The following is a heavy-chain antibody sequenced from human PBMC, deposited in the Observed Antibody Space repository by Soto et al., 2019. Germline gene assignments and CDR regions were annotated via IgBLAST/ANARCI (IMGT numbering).Heavy chain of an antibody. D-gene: IGHD2-21*02. J-gene: IGHJ5*02. CDR1: GGSISSSSYY. V-gene: IGHV4-39*01. CDR2: IYYSGST. CDR3: ARHLLGYCGGDCGGPGGANNWFDP. Sequence: SETLSLTCTVSGGSISSSSYYWGWIRQPPGKGLEWIGSIYYSGSTYYNPSLKSRVTISVDTSKNQFSLKLSSVTAADTAVYYCARHLLGYCGGDCGGPGGANNWFDPWGQGTLVTVSS.